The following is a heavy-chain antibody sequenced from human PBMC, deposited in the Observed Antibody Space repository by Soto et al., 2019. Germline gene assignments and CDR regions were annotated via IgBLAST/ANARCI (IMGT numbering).Heavy chain of an antibody. CDR1: GFKFSSYA. J-gene: IGHJ4*02. D-gene: IGHD3-10*01. Sequence: PAGSLRLSCAASGFKFSSYAMSWVRQAPGKGLEWVSVVSGSGGSTYYSDFVKGRFTISRDNSKNILYLQMSSLKVEDTAVYCCATLRGNYYSISGNSALDYWGQGTLVT. V-gene: IGHV3-23*01. CDR2: VSGSGGST. CDR3: ATLRGNYYSISGNSALDY.